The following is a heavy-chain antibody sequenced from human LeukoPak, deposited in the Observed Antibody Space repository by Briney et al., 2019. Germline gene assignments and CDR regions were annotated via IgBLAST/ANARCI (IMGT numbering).Heavy chain of an antibody. J-gene: IGHJ5*02. CDR3: AKGVSSVVYALNWFDP. Sequence: PGGSLRLSCAASGFTVSSNYMSWVRQAPGKGLEWVSVIYSGGSTYYADSVKGRFTISRDNSKNTLYLQMNSLRAEDTAVYYCAKGVSSVVYALNWFDPWGQGTLVTVSS. CDR2: IYSGGST. CDR1: GFTVSSNY. V-gene: IGHV3-53*01. D-gene: IGHD2-8*02.